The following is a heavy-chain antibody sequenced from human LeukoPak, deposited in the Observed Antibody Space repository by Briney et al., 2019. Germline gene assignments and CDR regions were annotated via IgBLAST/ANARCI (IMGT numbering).Heavy chain of an antibody. CDR1: GGSISSYY. J-gene: IGHJ6*02. CDR3: ARVRNDGYYYYGMDV. D-gene: IGHD1-1*01. CDR2: IYYSGST. Sequence: SETLSLTCTVSGGSISSYYWSWIRQPPGKGLEWIGYIYYSGSTNYNPSLKSRVTISVDTSKKQFSLKLYSVTAADTAVYYCARVRNDGYYYYGMDVRGQGTTVTVSS. V-gene: IGHV4-59*01.